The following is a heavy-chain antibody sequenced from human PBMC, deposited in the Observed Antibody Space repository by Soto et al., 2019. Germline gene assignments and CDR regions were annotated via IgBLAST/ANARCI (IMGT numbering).Heavy chain of an antibody. V-gene: IGHV4-39*01. D-gene: IGHD5-18*01. CDR1: GGSLSSSSYY. J-gene: IGHJ6*04. CDR3: ARHLWIHLWLRSENYYYGMDV. CDR2: IYYSGST. Sequence: PSETLSLTCTVSGGSLSSSSYYWGWIRQPPGKGLEWIGSIYYSGSTYYNPSLKSRVTISVDTSKNQLSLKLSSVTAADTAVYYCARHLWIHLWLRSENYYYGMDVWSDGAGVTVSS.